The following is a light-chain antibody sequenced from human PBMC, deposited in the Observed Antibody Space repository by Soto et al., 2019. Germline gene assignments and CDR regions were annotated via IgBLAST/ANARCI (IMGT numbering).Light chain of an antibody. V-gene: IGLV2-14*01. J-gene: IGLJ2*01. CDR1: SGDVGGYNY. CDR3: SSYTSSSTVV. Sequence: QSALTQPASVSGSPGQSIAISYTGTSGDVGGYNYVSWYQQHPGKAPKLMIYDVSNRPSGVSNRFSGSKSGNTASLTISGLQAEDEADYYCSSYTSSSTVVFGGGTKLTVL. CDR2: DVS.